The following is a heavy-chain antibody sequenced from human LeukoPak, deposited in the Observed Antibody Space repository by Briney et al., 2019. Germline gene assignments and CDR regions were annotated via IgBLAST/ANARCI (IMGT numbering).Heavy chain of an antibody. CDR2: TNSDGSST. J-gene: IGHJ4*02. CDR3: AGEGVAGALDY. D-gene: IGHD6-19*01. V-gene: IGHV3-74*01. CDR1: GFTFSSYW. Sequence: GGSLRLSCAASGFTFSSYWMHWVRQGPGKGLVWVSHTNSDGSSTRYADSVKGRFTISRDNAKNTLYLQMNSLRAEDTSVYYCAGEGVAGALDYWGQGTLVTVSS.